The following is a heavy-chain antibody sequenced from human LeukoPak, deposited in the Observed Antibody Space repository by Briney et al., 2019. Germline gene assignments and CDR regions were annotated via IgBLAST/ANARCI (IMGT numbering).Heavy chain of an antibody. Sequence: ASAKVSCKASGYTFTSYYMHWVRQAPGLGLEWMGWINPNSGGTNYAQKFQGRVTMTRDTSISTAYMGLSRLRSDDTAVYYCARGNYYDILTGYYMSPYNWFDPWGQGTLVTVSS. J-gene: IGHJ5*02. CDR3: ARGNYYDILTGYYMSPYNWFDP. CDR1: GYTFTSYY. D-gene: IGHD3-9*01. V-gene: IGHV1-2*02. CDR2: INPNSGGT.